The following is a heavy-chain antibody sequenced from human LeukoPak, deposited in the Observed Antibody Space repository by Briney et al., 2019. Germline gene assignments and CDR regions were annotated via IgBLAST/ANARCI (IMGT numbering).Heavy chain of an antibody. CDR2: INPNSGGT. CDR1: GYTFTGYY. CDR3: ARGQFYYDNTFPLHY. V-gene: IGHV1-2*02. J-gene: IGHJ4*02. Sequence: ASVKVSCKASGYTFTGYYMHWVRQAPGQGLEWMGWINPNSGGTDYARKFQGRVTMTRDTYISTAYMELNRLRSDDTAVYYCARGQFYYDNTFPLHYWGQGTLVTVSS. D-gene: IGHD3-22*01.